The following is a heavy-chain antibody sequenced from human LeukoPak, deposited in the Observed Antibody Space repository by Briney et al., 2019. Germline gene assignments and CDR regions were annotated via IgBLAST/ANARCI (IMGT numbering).Heavy chain of an antibody. CDR1: GGSISSSSYY. V-gene: IGHV4-39*01. CDR2: IDYSGNT. J-gene: IGHJ4*02. CDR3: ARETSSGYLFKPATYFDY. D-gene: IGHD3-22*01. Sequence: SETLSLTCIVSGGSISSSSYYWRWLRQPPGKVLECIGTIDYSGNTYYNQSLKSRVTISVDTSKPQFSLKLRSVTAADTAVYYCARETSSGYLFKPATYFDYWRQGTLVTVSS.